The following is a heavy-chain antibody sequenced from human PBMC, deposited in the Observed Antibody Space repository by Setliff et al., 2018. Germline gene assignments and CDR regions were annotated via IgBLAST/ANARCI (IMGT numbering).Heavy chain of an antibody. CDR2: IYHSEST. CDR1: GYSISSGYY. J-gene: IGHJ4*02. V-gene: IGHV4-38-2*01. CDR3: ARHSSRPY. Sequence: PSETLSLTCAVSGYSISSGYYWGWIRQPPGKGMEWIGSIYHSESTYYNPSLKSRVTISVDTSKNQFSLKLSSVTAADTAVYYCARHSSRPYWGQGTLVTVSS.